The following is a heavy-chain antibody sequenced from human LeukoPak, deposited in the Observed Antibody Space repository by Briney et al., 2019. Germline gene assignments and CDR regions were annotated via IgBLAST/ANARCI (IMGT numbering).Heavy chain of an antibody. Sequence: SETLSLTCTVSGDSISSSNYYWGWIRQPPGKGLDWVGNIYYTGKTYYNPSLYGRVTISTDTYNNQFSLELSSVTAADTAVYYCVRVYYYDSSLHAFWGQGTVVIVSS. CDR1: GDSISSSNYY. CDR3: VRVYYYDSSLHAF. CDR2: IYYTGKT. V-gene: IGHV4-39*02. D-gene: IGHD3-22*01. J-gene: IGHJ4*02.